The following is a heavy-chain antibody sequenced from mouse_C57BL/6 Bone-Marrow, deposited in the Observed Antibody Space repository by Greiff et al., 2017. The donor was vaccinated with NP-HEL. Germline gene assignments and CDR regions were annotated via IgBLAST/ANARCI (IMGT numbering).Heavy chain of an antibody. J-gene: IGHJ3*01. CDR1: GYTFTGYW. V-gene: IGHV1-9*01. CDR2: FLPGSGST. CDR3: TRLDSSWFAY. Sequence: VQLQQSGAELMKPGASVKLSCKATGYTFTGYWIAWVKQRPGHGLEWIGEFLPGSGSTNYNEKFNGKATFPADTSSNTAYMQLSSLTTEDSAIYYCTRLDSSWFAYWGQGNLVTVSA.